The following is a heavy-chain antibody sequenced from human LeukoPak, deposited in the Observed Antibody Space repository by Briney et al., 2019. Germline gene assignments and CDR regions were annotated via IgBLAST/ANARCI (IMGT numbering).Heavy chain of an antibody. CDR3: AREVGATRDY. CDR2: IYSGGST. D-gene: IGHD1-26*01. CDR1: GFTFSDFY. J-gene: IGHJ4*02. V-gene: IGHV3-53*01. Sequence: GGSLRLSCAASGFTFSDFYMSWIRQAPGKGLEWVSVIYSGGSTYYADSVKGRFTISRDNSKNTLYLQMNSLGAEDTAVYYCAREVGATRDYWGQGTLVTVSS.